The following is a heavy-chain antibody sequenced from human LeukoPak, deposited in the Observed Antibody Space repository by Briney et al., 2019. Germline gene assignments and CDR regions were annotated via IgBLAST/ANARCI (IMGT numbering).Heavy chain of an antibody. Sequence: GGSLRLSCAASGFTVSSNYMSWVRQAPGKGLEWVSIIYSGGSTFYADSVKGRFTISRDNSKNTLYLQMNSLRAEDTAVYYCARITNSGSSLYFDYWGQGTLVTVSS. CDR1: GFTVSSNY. CDR3: ARITNSGSSLYFDY. D-gene: IGHD1-26*01. CDR2: IYSGGST. V-gene: IGHV3-53*01. J-gene: IGHJ4*02.